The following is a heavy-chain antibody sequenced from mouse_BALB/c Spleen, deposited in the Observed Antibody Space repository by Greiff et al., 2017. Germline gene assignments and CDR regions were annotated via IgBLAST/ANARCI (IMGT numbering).Heavy chain of an antibody. D-gene: IGHD3-3*01. CDR3: ARGDYDAMDY. CDR1: GFTFSDSY. CDR2: ISDGGSYT. Sequence: EVQLVESGGGLVKPGGSLKLSCAASGFTFSDSYMYWVRQTPEKRLEWVATISDGGSYTSYPDSVKGRFTISRDNAKNNLYLQMSSLKSEDTAMYYCARGDYDAMDYWGQGTSVTVSS. V-gene: IGHV5-4*02. J-gene: IGHJ4*01.